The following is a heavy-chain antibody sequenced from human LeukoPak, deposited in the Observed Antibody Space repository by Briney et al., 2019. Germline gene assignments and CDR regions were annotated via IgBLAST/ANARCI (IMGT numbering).Heavy chain of an antibody. CDR2: INHSGST. CDR3: ARSYDSSGYRAFDI. J-gene: IGHJ3*02. V-gene: IGHV4-34*01. D-gene: IGHD3-22*01. Sequence: SGTLSLTCAVYGGSFSGYYWSWIRQPPGKGLEWIGEINHSGSTNYNPSLKSRVTISVDTSKNQFSLKLSSVTAADTAVYYCARSYDSSGYRAFDIWGQGTMVTVSS. CDR1: GGSFSGYY.